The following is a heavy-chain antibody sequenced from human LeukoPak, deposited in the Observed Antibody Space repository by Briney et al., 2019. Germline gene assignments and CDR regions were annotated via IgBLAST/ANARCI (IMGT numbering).Heavy chain of an antibody. CDR2: IKQDGSEK. Sequence: GGSLRLSCAASGFTFSSYWMSWVRQAPGKGLEWVANIKQDGSEKYYVDSVKGRFTISRDNAKNSLYLQMNSLRAEDTAVYYCAREGLRFLEWLSPDRYYGMDVWGQGTTVTASS. D-gene: IGHD3-3*01. V-gene: IGHV3-7*01. CDR1: GFTFSSYW. J-gene: IGHJ6*02. CDR3: AREGLRFLEWLSPDRYYGMDV.